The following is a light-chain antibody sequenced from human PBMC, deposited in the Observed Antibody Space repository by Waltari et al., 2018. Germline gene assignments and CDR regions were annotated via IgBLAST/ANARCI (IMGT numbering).Light chain of an antibody. CDR3: SSYASISTLI. CDR1: SSDVGGYNH. Sequence: QSALTQPASVSGSPGQSITISCTGTSSDVGGYNHFSRYQQHPGKAPKLMIYEVNNRPSGVSYRFSGSKSGNTASLTISGLQAEDEANYYCSSYASISTLIFGGGTKLTVL. V-gene: IGLV2-14*01. J-gene: IGLJ2*01. CDR2: EVN.